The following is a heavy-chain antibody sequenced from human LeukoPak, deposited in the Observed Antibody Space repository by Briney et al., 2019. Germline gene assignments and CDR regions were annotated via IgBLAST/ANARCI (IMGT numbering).Heavy chain of an antibody. J-gene: IGHJ5*02. CDR1: GGSFSGYY. Sequence: SETLSLTCAVYGGSFSGYYWCWIRQPPGKGLEWIGEINHSGSTNYNPSLKSRVTISVDTSKNQFSLKLSSVTAADTAVYYCARRCQLLHHLTPKLNWFRLWGQGTPGTLSS. V-gene: IGHV4-34*01. D-gene: IGHD2-2*02. CDR2: INHSGST. CDR3: ARRCQLLHHLTPKLNWFRL.